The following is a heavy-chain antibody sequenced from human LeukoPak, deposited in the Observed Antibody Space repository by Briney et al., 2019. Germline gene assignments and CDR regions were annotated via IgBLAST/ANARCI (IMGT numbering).Heavy chain of an antibody. CDR2: IYHSGST. CDR1: GYSISSGYS. J-gene: IGHJ4*02. Sequence: SETLSLTCTVSGYSISSGYSWGWIRQPPGKGLEWIGSIYHSGSTYYNPSLKSRVTISVDTSKNQFSLKLSSVTAADTAVYYCRGYYDSSGYFDYWGQGTLVTVSS. D-gene: IGHD3-22*01. CDR3: RGYYDSSGYFDY. V-gene: IGHV4-38-2*02.